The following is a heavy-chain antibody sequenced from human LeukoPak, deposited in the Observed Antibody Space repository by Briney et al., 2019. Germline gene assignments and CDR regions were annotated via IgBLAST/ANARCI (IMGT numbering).Heavy chain of an antibody. J-gene: IGHJ5*02. CDR3: AKAMALSVFWFDP. CDR2: ISWDSGSI. Sequence: GGSLRLSCAASGFTFDDYAMHWVRQAPGKGLEWVSGISWDSGSIGYADSVKGRFTISRDNAKNSLYLQMNSLRAEDTALYYCAKAMALSVFWFDPWGQGTLVTVSS. V-gene: IGHV3-9*01. D-gene: IGHD1-14*01. CDR1: GFTFDDYA.